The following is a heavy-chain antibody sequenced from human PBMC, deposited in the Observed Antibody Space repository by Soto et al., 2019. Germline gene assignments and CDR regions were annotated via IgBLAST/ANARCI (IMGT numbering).Heavy chain of an antibody. D-gene: IGHD3-22*01. CDR1: GGTFSRYS. J-gene: IGHJ6*02. V-gene: IGHV1-69*01. CDR2: IVPIFGTR. CDR3: ARPYEGGYSSNHHYYYALDV. Sequence: QVQLVQSGAEVKKPGSSVKVSCKISGGTFSRYSIGWVRQAPGQGLEWMGGIVPIFGTRNYAQKFQDRVTITTDESATTAHMELSNLRSEDTAVYYCARPYEGGYSSNHHYYYALDVWGQGTAVTVSS.